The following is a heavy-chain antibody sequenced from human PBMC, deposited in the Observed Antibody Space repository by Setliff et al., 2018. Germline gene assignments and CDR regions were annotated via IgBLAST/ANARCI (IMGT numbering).Heavy chain of an antibody. CDR1: GYTFTSYG. D-gene: IGHD3-3*01. J-gene: IGHJ6*03. CDR2: ISAYNGNT. V-gene: IGHV1-18*01. CDR3: ARDQNEQFLEWYNYYYYYYMDV. Sequence: ASVKVSCKASGYTFTSYGISWVRQAPGQGLEWMGWISAYNGNTNYAQKLQGRVTMTTDTSTSTAYMELRSLRSDDTAVYYCARDQNEQFLEWYNYYYYYYMDVWGKGTTVTVSS.